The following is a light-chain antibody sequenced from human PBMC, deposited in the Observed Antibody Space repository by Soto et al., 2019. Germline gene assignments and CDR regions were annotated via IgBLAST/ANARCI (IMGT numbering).Light chain of an antibody. CDR3: QQYDNWPPIT. J-gene: IGKJ3*01. CDR1: QSVRSN. CDR2: DAS. Sequence: EIVMTQSPATLSVSPGERVTLSCRASQSVRSNLAWYQHKPGQAPRLLIYDASTRATGIPARFSGSGSGTEFTLTISSLQSEDFAIYSCQQYDNWPPITFGPGTKVAIK. V-gene: IGKV3-15*01.